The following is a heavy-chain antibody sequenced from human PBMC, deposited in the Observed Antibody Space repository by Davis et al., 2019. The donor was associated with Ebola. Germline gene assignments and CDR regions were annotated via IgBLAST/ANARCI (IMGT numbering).Heavy chain of an antibody. CDR1: GYTFTSYG. J-gene: IGHJ4*02. D-gene: IGHD3-22*01. CDR3: ARDRYSDGSGYFFEQSH. Sequence: ASVKVSCKASGYTFTSYGISWVRQAPGQGLEWMGWISAYNGNTNYAQKFQGRVTITADESTSTAYMELSSLRSEDTAMYYCARDRYSDGSGYFFEQSHWGQGTLVTVSS. CDR2: ISAYNGNT. V-gene: IGHV1-18*01.